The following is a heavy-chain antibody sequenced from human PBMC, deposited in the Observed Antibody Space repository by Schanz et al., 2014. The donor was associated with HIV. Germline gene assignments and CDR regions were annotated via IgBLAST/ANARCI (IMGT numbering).Heavy chain of an antibody. CDR2: IIPILDTT. Sequence: QVQLVQSGAEVKKPGTSVKVSCKASGGTFSSETISWVRQAPGQGLEWMGGIIPILDTTNYAQKFQGRVTITADESTSTAYMELSSLRSDDTAVYYCARDFSGWTEFDYWGQGTLVTVSS. J-gene: IGHJ4*02. D-gene: IGHD6-19*01. CDR1: GGTFSSET. V-gene: IGHV1-69*01. CDR3: ARDFSGWTEFDY.